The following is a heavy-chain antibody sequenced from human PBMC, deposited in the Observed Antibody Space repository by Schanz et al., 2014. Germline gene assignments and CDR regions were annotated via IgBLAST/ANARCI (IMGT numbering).Heavy chain of an antibody. Sequence: EVQLLESGGGLVQPGGSLRLSCASSGFSFTTYAMSWVRQAPGKGLEWVSSISSGGGSTYYADSVKGRFTISRDNSKNTLFLQMNSLRAEDTAVYYCARKVVATIGGYYDNWGQGTLLTVSS. CDR3: ARKVVATIGGYYDN. CDR1: GFSFTTYA. D-gene: IGHD5-12*01. J-gene: IGHJ4*02. V-gene: IGHV3-23*01. CDR2: ISSGGGST.